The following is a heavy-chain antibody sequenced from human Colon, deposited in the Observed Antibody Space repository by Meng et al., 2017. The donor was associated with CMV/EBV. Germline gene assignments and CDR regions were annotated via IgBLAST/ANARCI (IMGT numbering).Heavy chain of an antibody. V-gene: IGHV1-46*01. D-gene: IGHD7-27*01. CDR2: ISCNSGDT. J-gene: IGHJ4*02. Sequence: QVQLVKSGAKGKKPGASVKVSCKESGYTFTNYYFHWVRQAPGQGLEWMGVISCNSGDTAYAQKFQGRFTMTRDASTRTAYMELSSLRSEDTAVYYCSRDGPWGYGGSDYWGQGTLVTVSS. CDR3: SRDGPWGYGGSDY. CDR1: GYTFTNYY.